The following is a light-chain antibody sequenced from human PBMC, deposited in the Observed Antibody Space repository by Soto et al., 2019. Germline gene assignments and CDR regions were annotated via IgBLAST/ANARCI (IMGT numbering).Light chain of an antibody. CDR2: GAS. V-gene: IGKV1-39*01. Sequence: DIQMTQSPSSLSASVGDRVTITCRASQSISTFLNWYQQKPGIAPNLMIFGASRVQSGAPSRFSGSGSGTDFTLAISGLQPEEFATYYCQQSFTTLPTFGRGPKVEVE. CDR1: QSISTF. J-gene: IGKJ4*01. CDR3: QQSFTTLPT.